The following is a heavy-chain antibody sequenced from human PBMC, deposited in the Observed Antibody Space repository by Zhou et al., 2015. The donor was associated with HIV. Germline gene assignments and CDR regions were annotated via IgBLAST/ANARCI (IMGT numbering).Heavy chain of an antibody. CDR1: GGTFSGSE. D-gene: IGHD2-15*01. CDR3: ARSGGNYDFALYI. J-gene: IGHJ3*02. V-gene: IGHV1-69*17. CDR2: INPLFDIE. Sequence: QVQLVQSGTEVKKPGSSVRVSCKASGGTFSGSEISWVRQAPGQGLEWMGGINPLFDIENYAQRFRGRLSITADKSTSAAYMELRSLTSEDAAIYYCARSGGNYDFALYIWGQGTKVVVSS.